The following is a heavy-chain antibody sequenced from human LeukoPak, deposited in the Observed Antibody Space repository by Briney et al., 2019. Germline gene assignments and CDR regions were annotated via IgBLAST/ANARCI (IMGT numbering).Heavy chain of an antibody. D-gene: IGHD3-22*01. CDR2: TSDTGGTI. Sequence: GGSLRLSCAVSGITLSNYGMSWVRQAPGKGLQWVAGTSDTGGTITYADSVSGRFTISRDNAKNTLYLQMNSLRAEDTAVYFCAKRGVVIRVILVGFHKQAYYFDSWGHGALVTVSS. J-gene: IGHJ4*03. V-gene: IGHV3-23*01. CDR1: GITLSNYG. CDR3: AKRGVVIRVILVGFHKQAYYFDS.